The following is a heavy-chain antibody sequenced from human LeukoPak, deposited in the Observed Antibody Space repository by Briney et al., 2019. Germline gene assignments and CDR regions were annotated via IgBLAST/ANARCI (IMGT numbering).Heavy chain of an antibody. V-gene: IGHV1-24*01. J-gene: IGHJ4*02. CDR3: ATDSSGYYHAPYFDH. D-gene: IGHD3-22*01. CDR2: FDPEDGET. CDR1: GYTLTELS. Sequence: ASVTVSCKVSGYTLTELSMHWVRQAPGKGLEWMGGFDPEDGETIYAQKFQGRVTMTEDTSTDTAYMELSSLRSEDTAVYYCATDSSGYYHAPYFDHWGQGTLVTVSS.